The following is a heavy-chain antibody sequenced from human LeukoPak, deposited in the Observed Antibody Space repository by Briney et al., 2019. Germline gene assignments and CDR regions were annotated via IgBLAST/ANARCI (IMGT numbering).Heavy chain of an antibody. V-gene: IGHV3-15*01. D-gene: IGHD3-10*01. J-gene: IGHJ4*02. CDR1: GFTFSNAW. Sequence: GRSLRLSCAASGFTFSNAWMSWVRHPPGNGLEWVGRIKIKTDGGTTDYAAPVKGRFTISRDDSINTMYLQMTSLKTGDTVVYYCTTDLLWFGDRYDWGQGTLVTVSS. CDR3: TTDLLWFGDRYD. CDR2: IKIKTDGGTT.